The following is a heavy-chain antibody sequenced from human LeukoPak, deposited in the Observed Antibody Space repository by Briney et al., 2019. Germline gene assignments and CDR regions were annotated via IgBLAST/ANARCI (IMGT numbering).Heavy chain of an antibody. Sequence: GSLRLSLATFGFHFSSYWKNWGRQAPGKGLEWVANIKQDGSPKYYVDSVKGRFTISRDNAKNTLYLQMSSLRAEDTAVYYCARVLTGSWDWFDPWGQGTLATVSS. CDR2: IKQDGSPK. CDR1: GFHFSSYW. D-gene: IGHD2-8*02. J-gene: IGHJ5*02. V-gene: IGHV3-7*01. CDR3: ARVLTGSWDWFDP.